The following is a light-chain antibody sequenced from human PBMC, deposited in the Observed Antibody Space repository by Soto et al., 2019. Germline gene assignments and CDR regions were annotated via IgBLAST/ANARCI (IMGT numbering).Light chain of an antibody. J-gene: IGKJ2*01. V-gene: IGKV1-39*01. CDR1: QSINTY. Sequence: DVQMTQSPSSLSASLGDRVTITCRASQSINTYLNWYQQKPGTAPTLLIYSASTLQSGVPSRFSGSRSGTDFSLTINILQPEAFATFYCQQSYSAPYTFGQGTKLEI. CDR2: SAS. CDR3: QQSYSAPYT.